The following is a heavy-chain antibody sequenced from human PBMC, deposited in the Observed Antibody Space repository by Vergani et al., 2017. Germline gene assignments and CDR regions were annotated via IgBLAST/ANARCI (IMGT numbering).Heavy chain of an antibody. CDR2: ISARYPST. V-gene: IGHV3-23*01. CDR1: GFTFSACP. D-gene: IGHD3-22*01. Sequence: EVQLLQSGGGVIQPGGSVRLSCAASGFTFSACPMTWVRQAPGKGLEWVSAISARYPSTYYADSVKGRCTISRDNSKNMLYLQMNSLRAEDTAVYYCAGLSYDTTPYWQGGYDCWGQGTMVSVSS. CDR3: AGLSYDTTPYWQGGYDC. J-gene: IGHJ4*02.